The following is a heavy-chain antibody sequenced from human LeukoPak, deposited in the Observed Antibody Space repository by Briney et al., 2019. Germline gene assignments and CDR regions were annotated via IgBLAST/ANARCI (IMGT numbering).Heavy chain of an antibody. CDR1: GFTFSSYG. J-gene: IGHJ4*02. CDR3: AKSWGGSTSYFDY. V-gene: IGHV3-33*06. D-gene: IGHD3-3*01. Sequence: GGSLRLSCAASGFTFSSYGMHWVRQAPGKGLEWVAVIWYDGSNKYYADPVKGRFTISRDNSKNTLYLQMNSLRAEDTAVYYCAKSWGGSTSYFDYWGQGTLVTVSS. CDR2: IWYDGSNK.